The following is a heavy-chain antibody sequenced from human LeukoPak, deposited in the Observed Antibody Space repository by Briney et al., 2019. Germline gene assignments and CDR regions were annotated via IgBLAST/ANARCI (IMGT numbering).Heavy chain of an antibody. V-gene: IGHV1-2*02. CDR3: ARESMVRDAFDI. D-gene: IGHD3-10*01. Sequence: ASVKVSCKASGYTFTGYYMHWVRQAPGQGLQWMGWISPNSGGTSYAQKFQGRVTMTRDTSITTAYMELSRLRSDDTAVYYCARESMVRDAFDIWGQGTMVTVSS. CDR1: GYTFTGYY. CDR2: ISPNSGGT. J-gene: IGHJ3*02.